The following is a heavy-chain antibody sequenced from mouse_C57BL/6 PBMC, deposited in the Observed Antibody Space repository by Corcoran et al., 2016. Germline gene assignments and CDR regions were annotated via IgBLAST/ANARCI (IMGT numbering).Heavy chain of an antibody. CDR1: GYTFTTYG. J-gene: IGHJ3*01. CDR3: ALDSSAFAY. V-gene: IGHV9-3*01. CDR2: INTYSGVP. Sequence: QIQLVQSGPELKKPGETVKISCKASGYTFTTYGMSWVKQAPGKGLKWMGWINTYSGVPTYADDFKGRFAFSLETSASTAYLQINNLKNEDTATYFCALDSSAFAYWGQGTLVTVSA. D-gene: IGHD3-2*02.